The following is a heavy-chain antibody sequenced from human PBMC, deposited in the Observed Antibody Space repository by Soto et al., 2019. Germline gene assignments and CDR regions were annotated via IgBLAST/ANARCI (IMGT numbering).Heavy chain of an antibody. CDR1: GGSISSYY. V-gene: IGHV4-59*08. D-gene: IGHD3-9*01. CDR3: ARMGAYDILTGSWFDP. CDR2: SYYTGST. Sequence: PSETLSLTCTVSGGSISSYYLSWIRQPPGKGLEWIGYSYYTGSTNYNPSLESRVSTSVDTSKNQFSPKLNSVTAADTAVYFCARMGAYDILTGSWFDPWGQGTLVTVSS. J-gene: IGHJ5*02.